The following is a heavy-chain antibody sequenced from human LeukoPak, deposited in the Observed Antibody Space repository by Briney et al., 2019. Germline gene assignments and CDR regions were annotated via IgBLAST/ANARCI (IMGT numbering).Heavy chain of an antibody. V-gene: IGHV1-2*02. CDR1: GGTFSSYA. J-gene: IGHJ4*02. CDR2: INPNSGGT. D-gene: IGHD1-26*01. Sequence: ASVKVSCKASGGTFSSYAISWVRQAPGQGLEWMGWINPNSGGTNYAQKFQGRVTMTRDTSISTAYMELRSLRSDDTAVYYCARNIVGATSPDYWGQGTLVTVSS. CDR3: ARNIVGATSPDY.